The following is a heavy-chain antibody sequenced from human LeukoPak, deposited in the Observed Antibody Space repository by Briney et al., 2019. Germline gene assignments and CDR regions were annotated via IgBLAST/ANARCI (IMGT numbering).Heavy chain of an antibody. D-gene: IGHD6-13*01. CDR2: INHSGST. Sequence: SETLSLTCAVYGGSFSGYYWSWIRQPPGKGLEWIGEINHSGSTNYNPSLKSRVTISVDTSKNQFSLKLSSVTAADTAVYYCARHPIIAARARFDPWGQGTLVTVSS. CDR3: ARHPIIAARARFDP. V-gene: IGHV4-34*01. CDR1: GGSFSGYY. J-gene: IGHJ5*02.